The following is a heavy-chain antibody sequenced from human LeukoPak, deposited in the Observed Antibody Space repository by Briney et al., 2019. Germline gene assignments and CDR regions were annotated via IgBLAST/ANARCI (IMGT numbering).Heavy chain of an antibody. Sequence: TLSLTCTVSGGSISSGGYYWSWIRQHPGKGLEWIGYIYYSGRTFYHPSLKSRVTISVDTSQNQFSLKLSSVTAADTAVYYLSSFDYYDSSGYFSRWGQETLVTVSS. V-gene: IGHV4-31*03. CDR3: SSFDYYDSSGYFSR. CDR1: GGSISSGGYY. J-gene: IGHJ4*02. CDR2: IYYSGRT. D-gene: IGHD3-22*01.